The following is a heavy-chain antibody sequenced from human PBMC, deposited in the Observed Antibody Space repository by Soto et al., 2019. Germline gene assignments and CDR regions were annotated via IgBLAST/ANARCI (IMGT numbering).Heavy chain of an antibody. CDR1: GFTFSTYA. D-gene: IGHD3-22*01. CDR2: ISVSGAYT. J-gene: IGHJ4*02. Sequence: EVQLLESGGGLVQPGGSLRLSCAASGFTFSTYAMSWVRQAPGKGLEWVSAISVSGAYTYYADSVKGRFTISRDNSKNTLYPQTNILRAEDTAVYYCAKDRFSQSSGPYAPSDYWGQGTLVTVSS. CDR3: AKDRFSQSSGPYAPSDY. V-gene: IGHV3-23*01.